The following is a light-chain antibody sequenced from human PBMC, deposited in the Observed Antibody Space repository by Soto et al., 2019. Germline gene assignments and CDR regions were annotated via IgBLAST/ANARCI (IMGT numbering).Light chain of an antibody. CDR3: QQRSNWPPVT. J-gene: IGKJ4*01. V-gene: IGKV3-11*01. CDR1: QSVSSY. Sequence: IXXXXXXXTLSLSPGERATLSCRASQSVSSYLAWYQQKPGQAPRLLIYDASNRATGIPARFSGSGSGTDFPLTISSLEPEDFAIYYCQQRSNWPPVTFGGGTKVEIK. CDR2: DAS.